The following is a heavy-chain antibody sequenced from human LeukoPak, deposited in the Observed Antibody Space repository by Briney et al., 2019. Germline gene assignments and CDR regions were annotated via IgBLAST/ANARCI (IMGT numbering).Heavy chain of an antibody. V-gene: IGHV3-48*04. CDR3: ARVFTGYSSGWYYYYYYMDV. CDR1: GFTFSTSW. CDR2: ISSSGSTI. J-gene: IGHJ6*03. Sequence: EGSLRLSCAASGFTFSTSWMTWVRQAPGKGLEWVSYISSSGSTIYYADSVKGRFTISRDNAKNSLYLQMNSLRAEDTAVYYCARVFTGYSSGWYYYYYYMDVWGKGTTVTVSS. D-gene: IGHD6-19*01.